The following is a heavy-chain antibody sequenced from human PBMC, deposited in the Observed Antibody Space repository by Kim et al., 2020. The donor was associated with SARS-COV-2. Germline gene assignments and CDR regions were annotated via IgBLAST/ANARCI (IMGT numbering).Heavy chain of an antibody. V-gene: IGHV1-69*13. CDR3: ARDFGYSGSYLGAFDI. D-gene: IGHD1-26*01. J-gene: IGHJ3*02. CDR2: IIPIFGTA. Sequence: SVKVSCKASGGTFSSYAISWVRQAPGQGLEWMGGIIPIFGTANYAQKFQGRVTITADESTSTAYMELSSLRSEDTAVYYCARDFGYSGSYLGAFDIWGQGTMVTVSS. CDR1: GGTFSSYA.